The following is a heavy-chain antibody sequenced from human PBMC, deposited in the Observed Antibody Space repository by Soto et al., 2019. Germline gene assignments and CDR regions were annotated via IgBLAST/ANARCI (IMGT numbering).Heavy chain of an antibody. J-gene: IGHJ4*02. CDR1: GYTFTSYG. CDR2: ISAYNGNT. V-gene: IGHV1-18*01. D-gene: IGHD6-19*01. Sequence: ASVKVSCKASGYTFTSYGISWVRQAPGQGLEWMGWISAYNGNTNYAQKLQGRVTMTTDTSTSTAYMELRSLRSDDTAVYYCARLPKTYSSGWYYRGYYFDYWGQGTLVTVSS. CDR3: ARLPKTYSSGWYYRGYYFDY.